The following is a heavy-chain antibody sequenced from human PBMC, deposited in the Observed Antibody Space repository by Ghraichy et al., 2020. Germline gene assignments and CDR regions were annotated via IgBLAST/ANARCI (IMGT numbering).Heavy chain of an antibody. J-gene: IGHJ4*02. Sequence: ASVKVSCKASGYTFTGYYMHWVRQAPGQGLEWMGWINPNSGGTNYAQRFQGRVTMTRDTSISTAYMELSRLKSDDTAVYYCARAEYSGSYKFDYWGQGTLVTVSS. D-gene: IGHD1-26*01. CDR3: ARAEYSGSYKFDY. V-gene: IGHV1-2*02. CDR2: INPNSGGT. CDR1: GYTFTGYY.